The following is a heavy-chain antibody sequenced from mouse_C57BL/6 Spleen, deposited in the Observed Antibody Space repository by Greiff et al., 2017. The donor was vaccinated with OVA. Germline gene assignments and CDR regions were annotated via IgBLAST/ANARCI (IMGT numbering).Heavy chain of an antibody. D-gene: IGHD1-1*01. CDR3: ARPGSSPFDY. CDR2: IDPSDSYT. J-gene: IGHJ2*01. V-gene: IGHV1-50*01. Sequence: QVQLQQPGAELVKPGASVKLSCKASGYTFTSYWMQWVKQRPGQGLEWIGEIDPSDSYTNYNQKFKGKATLTVDTSSSTAYMQLSSLTSEDSAVYYCARPGSSPFDYWGQGTTLTVSS. CDR1: GYTFTSYW.